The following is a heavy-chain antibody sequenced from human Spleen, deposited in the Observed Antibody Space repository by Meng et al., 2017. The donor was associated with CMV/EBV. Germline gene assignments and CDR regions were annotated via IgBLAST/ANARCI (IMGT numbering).Heavy chain of an antibody. D-gene: IGHD3-9*01. J-gene: IGHJ6*02. Sequence: SVKVSCKASGDTFINNAISWVRQAPGQRPEWMGGIIPDVGTPDYAENFQGRVTMTTDESTSTAYMEMSSLRSDDTAVYYCASGIFDRSMDVWGQGTTVTVSS. CDR1: GDTFINNA. CDR2: IIPDVGTP. V-gene: IGHV1-69*05. CDR3: ASGIFDRSMDV.